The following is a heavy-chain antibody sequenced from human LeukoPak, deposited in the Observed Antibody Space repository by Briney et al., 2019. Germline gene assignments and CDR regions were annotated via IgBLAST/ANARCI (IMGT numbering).Heavy chain of an antibody. Sequence: GGSLRLSCAASGFTFSSYGMHWVRQAPGKGLEWVAVMWYDGSNKYYADSVKGRFTISRDNSKNTLYLQMNSLRAEDTAVYYCARGQTSGGSPVGWFDPWGQGTLVTVSS. CDR3: ARGQTSGGSPVGWFDP. J-gene: IGHJ5*02. CDR2: MWYDGSNK. D-gene: IGHD2-15*01. CDR1: GFTFSSYG. V-gene: IGHV3-33*01.